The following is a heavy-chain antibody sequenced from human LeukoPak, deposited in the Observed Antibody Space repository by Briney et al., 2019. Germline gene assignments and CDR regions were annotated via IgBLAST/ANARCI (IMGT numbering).Heavy chain of an antibody. J-gene: IGHJ6*02. CDR2: ISWNSGSI. CDR3: AKDYMVRGYYYYGMDA. CDR1: GFPLEDYA. V-gene: IGHV3-9*01. D-gene: IGHD3-10*01. Sequence: PGGSLSLSCAASGFPLEDYAMNGARHAPGKALEGGSGISWNSGSIGYADSVKGRFTISRDNAKNSLYLQMNSLRAEDTALYYCAKDYMVRGYYYYGMDAWGQGTTVTVSS.